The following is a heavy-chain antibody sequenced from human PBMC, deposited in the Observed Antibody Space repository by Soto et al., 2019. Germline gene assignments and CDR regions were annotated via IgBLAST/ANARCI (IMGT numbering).Heavy chain of an antibody. V-gene: IGHV1-18*01. CDR3: AREGEKVATNIDY. J-gene: IGHJ4*02. CDR1: GYTFTNYG. D-gene: IGHD5-12*01. Sequence: QVQLVQSGVEVKKPGASVKVSCKASGYTFTNYGISWVRQAPGQGLEWLGWINVYNGNIKYVQKLQGRLTVTTDTSTTTAYMELRNLRSDDTAVYYCAREGEKVATNIDYWGQGTLVTVSS. CDR2: INVYNGNI.